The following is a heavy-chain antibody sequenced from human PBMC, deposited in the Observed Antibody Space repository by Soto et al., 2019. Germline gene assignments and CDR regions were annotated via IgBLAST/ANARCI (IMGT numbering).Heavy chain of an antibody. CDR2: IIPIFGTA. CDR1: GGTFSSYA. CDR3: AGTGQQLVSGVFDY. J-gene: IGHJ4*02. V-gene: IGHV1-69*13. Sequence: SVKVSCKASGGTFSSYAISWVRQAPGQGLEWMGGIIPIFGTANYAQKFQGRVTITADESTSTAYMELSSLRSEDTAVYYCAGTGQQLVSGVFDYWGQGTLVTVSS. D-gene: IGHD6-13*01.